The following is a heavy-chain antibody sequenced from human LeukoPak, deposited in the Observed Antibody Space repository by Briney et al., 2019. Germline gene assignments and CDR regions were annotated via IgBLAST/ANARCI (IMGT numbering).Heavy chain of an antibody. J-gene: IGHJ1*01. CDR1: GXTFSSYG. Sequence: GGSLRLSCAASGXTFSSYGVHWVRQAPGKGLEWVAVISYDGSNKYYADSVKGRFTISRDNSKNTLYLQMNSLRAEDTAVYYCATPPGYYDSSGYYRYFQHWGQGTLVTVSS. V-gene: IGHV3-30*03. CDR3: ATPPGYYDSSGYYRYFQH. D-gene: IGHD3-22*01. CDR2: ISYDGSNK.